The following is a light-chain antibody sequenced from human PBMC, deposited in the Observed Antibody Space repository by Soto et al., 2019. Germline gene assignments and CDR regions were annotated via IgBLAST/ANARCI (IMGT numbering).Light chain of an antibody. V-gene: IGLV2-11*01. Sequence: QSALTQPRSVSGSPGQSVTISCTGTRSDVGGYKYVSWYQHHPGKAPKVMIYDVSKWPSGVPDRFSGSKSGNTASLTISGLQAEDEADYYCCSYAGTYTWVFGGGTQLTVL. CDR3: CSYAGTYTWV. CDR1: RSDVGGYKY. CDR2: DVS. J-gene: IGLJ3*02.